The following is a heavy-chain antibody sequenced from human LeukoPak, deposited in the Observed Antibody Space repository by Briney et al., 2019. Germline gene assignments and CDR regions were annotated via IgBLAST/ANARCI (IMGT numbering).Heavy chain of an antibody. CDR2: IYYSGST. CDR1: GGSITSYY. Sequence: PSETLSLTCTVSGGSITSYYWNWIRQPPGKGLEWIGYIYYSGSTNYNPSLKSRVTLPVDTSKNQFSLNLTSVTAADTAVYYCARDDSSGWYGAGYFDYWGQGTLVTVSS. CDR3: ARDDSSGWYGAGYFDY. V-gene: IGHV4-59*01. J-gene: IGHJ4*02. D-gene: IGHD6-19*01.